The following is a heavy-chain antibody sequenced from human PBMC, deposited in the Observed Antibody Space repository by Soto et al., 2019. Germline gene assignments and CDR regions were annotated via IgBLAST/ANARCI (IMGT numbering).Heavy chain of an antibody. V-gene: IGHV4-59*08. D-gene: IGHD1-7*01. J-gene: IGHJ5*02. CDR2: IYYSGST. CDR1: GGSISSYY. Sequence: SETLSLTCTVSGGSISSYYWSRILQPPGKGLEWIGYIYYSGSTNYNPSLKSRVTISVDTSKNQFSLKLSSVTAADTAVYYCARSPNWNSYNWFDPWGQGTLVTVSS. CDR3: ARSPNWNSYNWFDP.